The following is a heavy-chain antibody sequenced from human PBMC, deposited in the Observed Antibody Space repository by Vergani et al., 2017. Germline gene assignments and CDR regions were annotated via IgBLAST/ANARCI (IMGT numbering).Heavy chain of an antibody. CDR2: INPNSGGT. J-gene: IGHJ4*02. CDR3: ASGVITMIVVVPPTD. CDR1: GYTFTGYH. Sequence: QVQLVQSGAEVKKPGASVKVSCKASGYTFTGYHMHWVRQAPGQGLEWMGWINPNSGGTNYAQKFQGRVTMTRDKSISTAYMELSRLRSDDTAVYYCASGVITMIVVVPPTDWGQGTLVTVSS. D-gene: IGHD3-22*01. V-gene: IGHV1-2*02.